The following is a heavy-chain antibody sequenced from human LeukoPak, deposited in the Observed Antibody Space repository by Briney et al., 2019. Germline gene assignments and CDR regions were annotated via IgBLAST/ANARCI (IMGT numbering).Heavy chain of an antibody. CDR1: GFTFTNYP. CDR2: ISYDGTTK. CDR3: ASPYYYDGSSYYHFFDH. D-gene: IGHD3-22*01. J-gene: IGHJ4*02. Sequence: GGSLRLSCAASGFTFTNYPVHWVRQAPGKGLEWVTVISYDGTTKYYADSVKGRFTISRDNSRNTLYLQMNNLRTEDTAVYYCASPYYYDGSSYYHFFDHWGEGTLVTVSS. V-gene: IGHV3-30*04.